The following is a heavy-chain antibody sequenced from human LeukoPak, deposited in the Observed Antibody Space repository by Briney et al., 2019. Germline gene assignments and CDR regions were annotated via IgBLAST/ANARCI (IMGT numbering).Heavy chain of an antibody. CDR1: GFTVSSNY. CDR3: AREQQLVPRNWFDP. V-gene: IGHV3-21*01. CDR2: ISSSSSYI. D-gene: IGHD6-13*01. Sequence: GGSLRLSCAASGFTVSSNYMSWVRQAPGKGLEWVSSISSSSSYIYYADSVKGRFTISRDNAKNSLYLQMNSLRAEDTAVYYCAREQQLVPRNWFDPRGQGTLVTVSS. J-gene: IGHJ5*02.